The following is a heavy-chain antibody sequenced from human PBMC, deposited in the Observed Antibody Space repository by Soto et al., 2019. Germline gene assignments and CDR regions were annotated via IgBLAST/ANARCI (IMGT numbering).Heavy chain of an antibody. Sequence: EVQLLESGGGLVQPGGSLRLSCAASGFTFSSYAMSWVRQAPGKGLEWVSAISGSGGSTYYADSVKGRFTISRDNSKNTLYLQMNSLRSEDTAVYYCARGHGGILYWFDPWGQGTLVTVSS. CDR2: ISGSGGST. D-gene: IGHD4-17*01. V-gene: IGHV3-23*01. J-gene: IGHJ5*02. CDR3: ARGHGGILYWFDP. CDR1: GFTFSSYA.